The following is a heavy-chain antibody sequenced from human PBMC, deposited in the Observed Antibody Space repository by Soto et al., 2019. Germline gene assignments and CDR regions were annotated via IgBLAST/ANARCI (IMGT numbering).Heavy chain of an antibody. CDR3: ARELRHYDFWSGLPYGMDV. V-gene: IGHV1-18*01. J-gene: IGHJ6*02. D-gene: IGHD3-3*01. CDR1: GYTFTSYG. CDR2: ISAYNGNT. Sequence: GASVKVSCKASGYTFTSYGISWVRQAPGQGLEWMGWISAYNGNTNYAQKLQGRVTMTTDTSTSTAYMELRSLRSDDTAVYYCARELRHYDFWSGLPYGMDVWGQGTTVTVS.